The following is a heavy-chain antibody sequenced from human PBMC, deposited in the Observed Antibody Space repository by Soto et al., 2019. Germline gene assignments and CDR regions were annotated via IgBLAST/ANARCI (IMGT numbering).Heavy chain of an antibody. CDR3: ARGYCSSTSCYTTLYYYYGMDV. J-gene: IGHJ6*02. CDR1: GGTFSSYA. CDR2: IIPIFGTA. Sequence: QVQLVQSGAEVKKPGSSVNVSCKASGGTFSSYAISWVRQAPGQGLEWMGGIIPIFGTANYAQKFQGRVTITADESTSTAYMELSSLRSEDTAVYYCARGYCSSTSCYTTLYYYYGMDVWGQGTTVTVSS. D-gene: IGHD2-2*02. V-gene: IGHV1-69*01.